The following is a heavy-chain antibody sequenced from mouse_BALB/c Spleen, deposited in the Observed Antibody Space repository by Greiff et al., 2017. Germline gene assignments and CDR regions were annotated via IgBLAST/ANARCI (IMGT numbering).Heavy chain of an antibody. J-gene: IGHJ2*01. Sequence: EVKLMESGPELVKPGASVKISCKASGYTFTDYNMHWVKQSHGKSLEWIGYIYPYNGGTGYNQKFKSKATLTVDNSSSTAYMELRSLTSEDSAVYYCARGDYDASGFDYWGQGTTLTVSS. CDR1: GYTFTDYN. CDR2: IYPYNGGT. V-gene: IGHV1S29*02. CDR3: ARGDYDASGFDY. D-gene: IGHD2-4*01.